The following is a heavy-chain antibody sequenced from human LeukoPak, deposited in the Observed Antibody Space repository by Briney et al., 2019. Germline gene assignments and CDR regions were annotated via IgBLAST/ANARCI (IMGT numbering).Heavy chain of an antibody. CDR3: AREDSSSSSGFDYYYYMDV. J-gene: IGHJ6*03. V-gene: IGHV3-33*08. D-gene: IGHD6-6*01. CDR2: IWFDGSVK. CDR1: GFSFNTHG. Sequence: GGSLRLSCAASGFSFNTHGMHWVRQAPGKGLEWVAAIWFDGSVKHYSDAVKGRFTISRDNSKNTLYLQMNSLRAEDTAVYYCAREDSSSSSGFDYYYYMDVWGKGTTVTVSS.